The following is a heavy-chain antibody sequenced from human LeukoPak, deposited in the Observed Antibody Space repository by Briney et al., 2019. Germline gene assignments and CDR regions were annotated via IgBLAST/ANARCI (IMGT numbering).Heavy chain of an antibody. D-gene: IGHD1-26*01. CDR3: VKDARSGSLTAEYFQH. CDR2: ISGSGGST. J-gene: IGHJ1*01. V-gene: IGHV3-23*01. Sequence: GGSLRLSCAASGFTFSSYAMSWVRQAPGKGLEWVSAISGSGGSTYYADSVKGRFTISRDNSKNTLYLQMNSLRAEDTAVYYCVKDARSGSLTAEYFQHWGQGTLVTVSS. CDR1: GFTFSSYA.